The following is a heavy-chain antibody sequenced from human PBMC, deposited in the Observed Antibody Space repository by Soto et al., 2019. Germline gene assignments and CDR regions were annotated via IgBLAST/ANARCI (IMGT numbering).Heavy chain of an antibody. CDR2: INHSGST. J-gene: IGHJ4*02. Sequence: TSETLSLTCAVYGGSFSGYYWSWIRQPPGKGLEWIGEINHSGSTNYNPSLKSRVTISVDTSKNQFSLKLSSVTAADTAVYYCATETTVTTTPYFDYWGQGTPVTVSS. V-gene: IGHV4-34*01. CDR3: ATETTVTTTPYFDY. CDR1: GGSFSGYY. D-gene: IGHD4-17*01.